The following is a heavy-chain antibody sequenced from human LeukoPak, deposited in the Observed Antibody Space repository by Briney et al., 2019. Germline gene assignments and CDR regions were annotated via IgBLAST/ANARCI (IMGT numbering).Heavy chain of an antibody. CDR2: ISSSSSYI. J-gene: IGHJ3*02. CDR1: GFTFSSYS. V-gene: IGHV3-21*01. D-gene: IGHD5-12*01. Sequence: GGSLRLSCAASGFTFSSYSMSWVRQAPGKGLEWVSSISSSSSYICQADSVKGRFTISRDNAKNSLYLQMNSLRAEDTAVYYCARVKEASAFDIWGQGTMVTVSS. CDR3: ARVKEASAFDI.